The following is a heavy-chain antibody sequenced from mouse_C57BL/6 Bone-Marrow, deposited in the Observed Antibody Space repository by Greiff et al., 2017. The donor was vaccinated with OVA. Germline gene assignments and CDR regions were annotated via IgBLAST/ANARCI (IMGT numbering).Heavy chain of an antibody. Sequence: EVKLVESGEGLVKPGGSLKLSCAASGFTFSSYAMSWVRQTPEKRLEWVAYISSGGDYIYYADTVKGRFTISRDNARNTLYLQMSSLKSEDTAMYYCTREGRLTGTTYYFDYWGQGTTLTVSS. CDR1: GFTFSSYA. J-gene: IGHJ2*01. V-gene: IGHV5-9-1*02. CDR3: TREGRLTGTTYYFDY. D-gene: IGHD4-1*01. CDR2: ISSGGDYI.